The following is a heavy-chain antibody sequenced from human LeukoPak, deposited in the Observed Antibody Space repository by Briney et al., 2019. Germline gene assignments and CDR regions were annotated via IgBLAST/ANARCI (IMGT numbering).Heavy chain of an antibody. D-gene: IGHD5-18*01. CDR2: INHSGST. CDR1: GGSFSGYY. CDR3: ARVYTAMVPMFDY. Sequence: PSETLSLTCAVYGGSFSGYYWSWIRQPPGKGLEWIGEINHSGSTNYNPSLKSRVTISVDTSKNQFPLKLSSVTAADSAMYYCARVYTAMVPMFDYWGQGTLVTVSS. J-gene: IGHJ4*02. V-gene: IGHV4-34*01.